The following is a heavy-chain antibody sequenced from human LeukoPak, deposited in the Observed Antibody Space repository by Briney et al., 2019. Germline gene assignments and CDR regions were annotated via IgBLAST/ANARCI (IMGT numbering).Heavy chain of an antibody. Sequence: ASVKVSCKASGYTFTSYDINWVRQAPGQGLEWMGWINPNSGGTNYAQKFQGRVTMTRDTSISTAYMELSRLRSDGTAVYYCARGGVRGSGLRYRGQGTLVTVSS. D-gene: IGHD3-10*01. CDR3: ARGGVRGSGLRY. V-gene: IGHV1-2*02. J-gene: IGHJ4*02. CDR1: GYTFTSYD. CDR2: INPNSGGT.